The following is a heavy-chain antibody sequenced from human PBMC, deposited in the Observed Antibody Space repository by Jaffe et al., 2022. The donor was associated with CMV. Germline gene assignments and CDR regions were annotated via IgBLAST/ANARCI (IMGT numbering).Heavy chain of an antibody. V-gene: IGHV3-30*18. J-gene: IGHJ4*02. CDR3: AKDSIGGYVEIGAYYFDY. CDR2: ISYDGSNK. CDR1: GFTFSSYG. D-gene: IGHD5-12*01. Sequence: QVQLVESGGGVVQPGRSLRLSCAASGFTFSSYGMHWVRQAPGKGLEWVAVISYDGSNKYYADSVKGRFTISRDNSKNTLYLQMNSLRAEDTAVYYCAKDSIGGYVEIGAYYFDYWGQGTLVTVSS.